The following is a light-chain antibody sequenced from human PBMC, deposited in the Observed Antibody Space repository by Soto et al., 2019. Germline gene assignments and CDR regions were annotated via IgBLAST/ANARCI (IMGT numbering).Light chain of an antibody. CDR3: QQYDNSPRT. CDR1: QSVSRNF. CDR2: GAS. V-gene: IGKV3-20*01. Sequence: DIVLTQSPGTLSLSPGERATLSCRASQSVSRNFFAWYQQKPGQAPRLLIYGASNRATGIPDRFSGSGSRTDFTLTISRQEPEDFAVYYCQQYDNSPRTVGQGTKVEI. J-gene: IGKJ1*01.